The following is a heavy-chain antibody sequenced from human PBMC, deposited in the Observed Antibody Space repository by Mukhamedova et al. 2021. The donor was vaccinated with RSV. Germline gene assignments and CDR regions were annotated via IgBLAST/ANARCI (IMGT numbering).Heavy chain of an antibody. CDR3: ARHDSITIFGVVTHYYYMDV. J-gene: IGHJ6*03. Sequence: GKGLEWVSGINWNGGSTGYADSVKGRFTISRDNAKNSLYLQMNSLRAEDTALYYCARHDSITIFGVVTHYYYMDVWGKGTTVT. V-gene: IGHV3-20*03. D-gene: IGHD3-3*01. CDR2: INWNGGST.